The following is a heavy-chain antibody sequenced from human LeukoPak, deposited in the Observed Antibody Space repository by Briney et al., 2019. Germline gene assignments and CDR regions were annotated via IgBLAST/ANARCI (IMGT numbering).Heavy chain of an antibody. CDR1: GFTFSSYA. CDR3: ARAGGGWTWAYFDY. V-gene: IGHV3-64*01. D-gene: IGHD2-8*02. CDR2: ISSNGGST. Sequence: PGGSLRLSCAASGFTFSSYAMHWVRQAPGKGLEYVSAISSNGGSTYYANSVKGRFTISRDNSKNTLYLQMGSLRAEDMAVYYCARAGGGWTWAYFDYWGQGTLVTVSS. J-gene: IGHJ4*02.